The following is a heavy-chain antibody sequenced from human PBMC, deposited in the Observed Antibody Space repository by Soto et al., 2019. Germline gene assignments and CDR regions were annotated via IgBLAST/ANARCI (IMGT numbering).Heavy chain of an antibody. Sequence: GSLRLSCAASGFTFSSYAMSWVRQAPGKGLEWVSAISGSGGSTYYADSVRGRFTISRDNSKNTLYLQMNSLRAEDTAVYYCAKATYHFYGAHYYYMDVWGKGTTVTV. CDR2: ISGSGGST. CDR3: AKATYHFYGAHYYYMDV. V-gene: IGHV3-23*01. D-gene: IGHD4-17*01. J-gene: IGHJ6*03. CDR1: GFTFSSYA.